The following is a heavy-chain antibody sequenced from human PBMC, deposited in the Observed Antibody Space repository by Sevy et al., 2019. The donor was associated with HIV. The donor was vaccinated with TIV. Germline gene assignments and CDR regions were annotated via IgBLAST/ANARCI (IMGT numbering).Heavy chain of an antibody. CDR1: GGTFSSYA. Sequence: ASVKVSCKASGGTFSSYAISWVRQAPGQGLEWMGGIIPIFGTANYAQQFQGRVTITADESTSTAYMELSSLRSEDTAVYYCARGSCSSWYFYFDYWGQGTLVTVSS. CDR2: IIPIFGTA. J-gene: IGHJ4*02. D-gene: IGHD6-13*01. CDR3: ARGSCSSWYFYFDY. V-gene: IGHV1-69*13.